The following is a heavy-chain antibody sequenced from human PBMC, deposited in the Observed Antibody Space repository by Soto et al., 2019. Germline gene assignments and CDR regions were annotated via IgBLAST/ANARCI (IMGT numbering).Heavy chain of an antibody. CDR3: AKAPRGYSYGYVDY. V-gene: IGHV3-23*01. CDR2: ISGSVGST. CDR1: GFTFSSYA. Sequence: PWGSRRLSCAASGFTFSSYAMSWVRQAPGKGLEWVSAISGSVGSTYYADSVKGRFTISRDNSKNTLYLQMNSLRAEDTAVYYCAKAPRGYSYGYVDYWGQGNMVTVSS. J-gene: IGHJ4*02. D-gene: IGHD5-18*01.